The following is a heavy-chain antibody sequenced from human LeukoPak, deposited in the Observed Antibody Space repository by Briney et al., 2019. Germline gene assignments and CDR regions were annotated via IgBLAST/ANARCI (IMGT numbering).Heavy chain of an antibody. Sequence: PGGSLRLSCAASGFTFSSYGMHWVRQAPGKGLEWVSAISGSGGSTYYADSVKGRFTISRDNSKNTLYLQMNSLRAEDTAVYYCAKALSTVTTGDFDYWGQGTLVTVSS. CDR1: GFTFSSYG. CDR2: ISGSGGST. V-gene: IGHV3-23*01. CDR3: AKALSTVTTGDFDY. J-gene: IGHJ4*02. D-gene: IGHD4-17*01.